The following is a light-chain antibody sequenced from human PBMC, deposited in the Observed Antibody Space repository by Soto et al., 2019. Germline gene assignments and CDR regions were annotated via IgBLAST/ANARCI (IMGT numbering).Light chain of an antibody. J-gene: IGKJ4*01. V-gene: IGKV4-1*01. CDR3: QQSYSSPPT. CDR1: QSVLYSSNNKNY. Sequence: DIVMTQSPDSLAVSLGERATINCKSSQSVLYSSNNKNYLAWYQQKPGQPPKLLIYWASTRESGVPDRFSGGGSGTDFTLTISSLQAEDVAVYYRQQSYSSPPTFGGGTKVEIK. CDR2: WAS.